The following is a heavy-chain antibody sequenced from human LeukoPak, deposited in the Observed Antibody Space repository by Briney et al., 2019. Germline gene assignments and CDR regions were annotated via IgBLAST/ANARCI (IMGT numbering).Heavy chain of an antibody. V-gene: IGHV4-61*01. CDR1: GYSISSGYY. CDR3: ARLIPGYGGAFDI. Sequence: SETLSLTCTVFGYSISSGYYWSWIRQPLGKGLDWIGYVYYSGSTNYNPALKSRVTISVDTSKNQFSPKLSSVTAADTAVYYCARLIPGYGGAFDIWGQGTMVTVSS. J-gene: IGHJ3*02. CDR2: VYYSGST. D-gene: IGHD3-9*01.